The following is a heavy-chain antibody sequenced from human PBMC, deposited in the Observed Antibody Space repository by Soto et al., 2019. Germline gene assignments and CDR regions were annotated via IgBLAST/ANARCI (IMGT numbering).Heavy chain of an antibody. Sequence: QLQLQESGPGLVKPSETLSLTCTVSGGYISSSAYTWGWIRQPPGKGLEWIGTRFYSGSTYYNPSLKSRVTISVETSKDRFYLKLQSVTAADTALYYYAIRGRMKGFDHWGQGTLVTVSS. D-gene: IGHD3-10*01. CDR3: AIRGRMKGFDH. CDR1: GGYISSSAYT. CDR2: RFYSGST. V-gene: IGHV4-39*01. J-gene: IGHJ4*02.